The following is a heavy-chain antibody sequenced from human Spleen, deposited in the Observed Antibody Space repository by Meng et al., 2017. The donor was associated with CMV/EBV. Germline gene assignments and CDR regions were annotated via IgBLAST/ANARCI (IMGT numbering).Heavy chain of an antibody. Sequence: SETLSLTCTVSGGSISSGGYYWSWIRQHPGKGLEWIGYIYYSGSTYYNPSLKSRVTISVDTSKNQFSLKLSSVTAADTAVYYCARILYINNWNGGFDLWGRGTLVTVSS. J-gene: IGHJ2*01. V-gene: IGHV4-31*03. D-gene: IGHD1-1*01. CDR3: ARILYINNWNGGFDL. CDR1: GGSISSGGYY. CDR2: IYYSGST.